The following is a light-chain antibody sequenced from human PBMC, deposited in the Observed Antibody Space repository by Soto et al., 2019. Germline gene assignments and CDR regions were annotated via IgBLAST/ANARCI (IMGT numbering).Light chain of an antibody. J-gene: IGLJ1*01. CDR2: EVT. CDR3: TSYTTSGTDV. Sequence: QSVLTQPASVSGSPQQSITISCSGTSSDVGAYDFDSWYQHHSGKAPKLIISEVTDRPSAVSSRFSGSKSGNTASLTISGLQAEDEADYYCTSYTTSGTDVFGTGTQVTVL. V-gene: IGLV2-14*01. CDR1: SSDVGAYDF.